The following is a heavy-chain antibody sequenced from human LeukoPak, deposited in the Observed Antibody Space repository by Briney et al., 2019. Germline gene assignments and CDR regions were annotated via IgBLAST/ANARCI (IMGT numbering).Heavy chain of an antibody. CDR1: GYTFTGYY. J-gene: IGHJ4*02. V-gene: IGHV1-2*02. D-gene: IGHD3-16*01. CDR3: ATQRGSYRWGTDFDY. CDR2: INPNSGDT. Sequence: ASVKVSCKASGYTFTGYYMHWARQAPGQGLEWMGWINPNSGDTKYAQKFQGRVTMTRDTSISTAYMELSRLRSDDTAVYYCATQRGSYRWGTDFDYWGQGTLVTVSS.